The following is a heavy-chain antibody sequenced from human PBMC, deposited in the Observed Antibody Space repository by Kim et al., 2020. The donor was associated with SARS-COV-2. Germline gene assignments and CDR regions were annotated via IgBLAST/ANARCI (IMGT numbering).Heavy chain of an antibody. Sequence: SVKVSCKTFGGTFSSGAITWVRQAPGHGLEWMGGIIPVFGTSNNAQQFQGRVTITADISTSTAYMELSSLRFEDTAVYYCANVLETTFGELRRYYFDYW. CDR1: GGTFSSGA. CDR2: IIPVFGTS. CDR3: ANVLETTFGELRRYYFDY. V-gene: IGHV1-69*06. J-gene: IGHJ4*01. D-gene: IGHD3-10*01.